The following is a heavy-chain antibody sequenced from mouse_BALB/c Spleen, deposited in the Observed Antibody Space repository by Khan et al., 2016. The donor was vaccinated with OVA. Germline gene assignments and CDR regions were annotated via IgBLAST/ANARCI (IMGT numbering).Heavy chain of an antibody. J-gene: IGHJ3*01. CDR2: ISSGGSYT. CDR1: GFTFSTYG. V-gene: IGHV5-6*01. Sequence: EVELVESGGDLVKPEGSLKLSCAASGFTFSTYGMSWVRQTPDKRLEWVATISSGGSYTYYPDSVQGRFTISRDNAKNTLYLQISSLKSEDTAMFYCARLAYYYDSGGFAYWGQGTLVTVSA. CDR3: ARLAYYYDSGGFAY. D-gene: IGHD1-1*01.